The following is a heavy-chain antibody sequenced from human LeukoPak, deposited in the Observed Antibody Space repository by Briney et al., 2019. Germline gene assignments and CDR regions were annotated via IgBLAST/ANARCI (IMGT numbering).Heavy chain of an antibody. CDR1: GFTVSDYA. CDR2: IRSKPYGGAT. Sequence: PGGSLRLSCLASGFTVSDYAMSWVRQAPGKGLEWVGFIRSKPYGGATEYAASVQGRFTISRNDSESIAYLQMSSLKTEDTAVYYCTRDSGGYYYDSSGPLYYFDYWGQGTLVTVSS. J-gene: IGHJ4*02. D-gene: IGHD3-22*01. V-gene: IGHV3-49*04. CDR3: TRDSGGYYYDSSGPLYYFDY.